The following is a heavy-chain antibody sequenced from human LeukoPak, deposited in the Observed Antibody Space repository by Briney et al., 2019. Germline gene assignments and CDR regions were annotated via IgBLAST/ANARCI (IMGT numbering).Heavy chain of an antibody. CDR3: ARRGTNFDY. V-gene: IGHV3-7*01. CDR2: IKQDGSEQ. J-gene: IGHJ4*02. CDR1: AFTFSSFW. D-gene: IGHD1-7*01. Sequence: GGSLRLSCAPSAFTFSSFWMTWVRQAPGKGLEWVANIKQDGSEQYYVDSVRGRFTISRDNAKNSLYLQMNSLRAEDMAVYYCARRGTNFDYWGQGTLVTVSS.